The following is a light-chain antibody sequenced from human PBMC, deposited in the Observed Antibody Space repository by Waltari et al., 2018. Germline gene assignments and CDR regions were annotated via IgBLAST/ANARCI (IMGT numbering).Light chain of an antibody. V-gene: IGKV3-20*01. CDR2: HTS. J-gene: IGKJ1*01. CDR1: QGVGKY. CDR3: QKYDFLPAT. Sequence: EVVLTHSPGTLSLSPGERATLSCRARQGVGKYLAWYQQRPGQAPRLLLYHTSIRANGIPDRFSGSGYGTDFSLTISRLEPEDFAVYYCQKYDFLPATFGQGTTVEIK.